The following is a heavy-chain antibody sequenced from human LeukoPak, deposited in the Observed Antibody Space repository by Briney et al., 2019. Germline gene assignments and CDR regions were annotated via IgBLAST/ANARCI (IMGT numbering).Heavy chain of an antibody. J-gene: IGHJ6*02. CDR2: INHSGST. CDR1: GGSFSGYY. D-gene: IGHD6-6*01. Sequence: SETLSLTCAVYGGSFSGYYWSWIRQPPGKGLEWIGEINHSGSTNYNPSLKSRVTISVDTSKNQFSLKLSSVTAADTAVYYCARSGSGPKYSSSSPYYYYGMDVWGQGTTVTVPS. CDR3: ARSGSGPKYSSSSPYYYYGMDV. V-gene: IGHV4-34*01.